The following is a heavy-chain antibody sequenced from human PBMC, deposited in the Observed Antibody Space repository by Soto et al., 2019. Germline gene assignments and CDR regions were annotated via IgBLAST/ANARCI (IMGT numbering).Heavy chain of an antibody. J-gene: IGHJ4*02. CDR3: AKVAPFILGSPI. Sequence: GGSLRLSCTASGFDFSGSEVNWFRQTPGKGLEWLAYITGSGGAIFHADSVKGRFSISRDNAKNSLFLEMNTLTVDDAGVYYCAKVAPFILGSPIWGQGTLVTVSS. CDR2: ITGSGGAI. D-gene: IGHD2-21*01. CDR1: GFDFSGSE. V-gene: IGHV3-48*03.